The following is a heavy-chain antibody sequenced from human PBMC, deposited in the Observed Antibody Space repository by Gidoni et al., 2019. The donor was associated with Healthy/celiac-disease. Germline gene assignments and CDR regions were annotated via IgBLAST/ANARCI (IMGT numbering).Heavy chain of an antibody. D-gene: IGHD2-15*01. Sequence: QVQLVESGGGVVQPGRSLRLSCAASGSSFSSYCILWVRQAPGKGLGWVAVIWYDGSNKYVADSVKGRFTISRDNSKNTLYLQMNSLRAEDTAVYYCARDASNCGGSCYSEPASFDYWGQGTLVTVSS. CDR1: GSSFSSYC. J-gene: IGHJ4*02. CDR3: ARDASNCGGSCYSEPASFDY. CDR2: IWYDGSNK. V-gene: IGHV3-33*01.